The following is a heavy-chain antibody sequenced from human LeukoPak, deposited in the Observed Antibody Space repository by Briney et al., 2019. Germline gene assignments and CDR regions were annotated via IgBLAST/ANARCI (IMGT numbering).Heavy chain of an antibody. V-gene: IGHV3-21*01. CDR2: ISSSSSYI. CDR1: GFTFSSYS. D-gene: IGHD2-2*01. Sequence: GGSLRLSCAASGFTFSSYSMNWVRQAPGKGLEWVSSISSSSSYIYYADSVKGRFTISRDNAKNSLYLQMNSLRAEDTAVYYCARRGYCSSTSCYWYFDYWGQGTLVTVSS. J-gene: IGHJ4*02. CDR3: ARRGYCSSTSCYWYFDY.